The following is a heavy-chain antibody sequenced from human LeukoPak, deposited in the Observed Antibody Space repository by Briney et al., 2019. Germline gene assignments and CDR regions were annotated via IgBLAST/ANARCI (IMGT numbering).Heavy chain of an antibody. D-gene: IGHD5-18*01. J-gene: IGHJ4*02. V-gene: IGHV4-34*01. CDR3: ARGAGGDTAMVTFDY. Sequence: PSETLSLTCAVYGGSLSVYYWSWIRQPPGKGLGWIGEINHSGSTNYNPSLKSRVTISVDTSKNQFSLKLSSVTAADTAVYYCARGAGGDTAMVTFDYWGQGTLVTVSS. CDR1: GGSLSVYY. CDR2: INHSGST.